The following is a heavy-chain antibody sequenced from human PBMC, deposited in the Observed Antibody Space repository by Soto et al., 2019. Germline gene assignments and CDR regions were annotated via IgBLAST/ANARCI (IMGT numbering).Heavy chain of an antibody. CDR2: INHSGST. D-gene: IGHD3-10*01. Sequence: SETLSLTCAVYGGSFSGYYWSWIRQPPGKGLEWIGEINHSGSTNYNPSLKSRVTISVDTSKNQFSLKLSSVTAAETAVYYCARAGSGRKRLGRHAETTDNYWGQGTLVTVSS. CDR1: GGSFSGYY. V-gene: IGHV4-34*01. J-gene: IGHJ4*02. CDR3: ARAGSGRKRLGRHAETTDNY.